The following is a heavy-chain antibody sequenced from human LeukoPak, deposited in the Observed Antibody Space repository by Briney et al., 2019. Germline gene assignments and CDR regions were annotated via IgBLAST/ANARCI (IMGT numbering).Heavy chain of an antibody. Sequence: SETLSLTCTVSGGSVSSSIYYWGWVRQPPGKGLEWIGSIYYSGSTSYNPSLKSRVTISVDTSKNQFSLKLTSVTAADTAVYYCASRNDILTGYVFDFWGQGTLVTVSS. CDR1: GGSVSSSIYY. J-gene: IGHJ4*02. CDR3: ASRNDILTGYVFDF. CDR2: IYYSGST. V-gene: IGHV4-39*01. D-gene: IGHD3-9*01.